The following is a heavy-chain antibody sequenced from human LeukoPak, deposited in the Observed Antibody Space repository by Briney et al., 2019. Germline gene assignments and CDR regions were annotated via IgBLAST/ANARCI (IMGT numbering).Heavy chain of an antibody. CDR3: ARVNYYGSGSPRTGQPYYYYYMDV. CDR2: ISGSGGST. V-gene: IGHV3-23*01. Sequence: SGGSLRLSCAASGFTFSSYGMSWVRQAPGKGLEWVSAISGSGGSTYYADSVKGRFTISRDNSKNTLYLQMNSLRAEDTAVYYCARVNYYGSGSPRTGQPYYYYYMDVWGKGTTVTISS. J-gene: IGHJ6*03. CDR1: GFTFSSYG. D-gene: IGHD3-10*01.